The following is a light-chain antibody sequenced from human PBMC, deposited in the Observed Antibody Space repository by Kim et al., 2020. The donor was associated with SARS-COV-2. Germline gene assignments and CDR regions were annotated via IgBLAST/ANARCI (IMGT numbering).Light chain of an antibody. Sequence: DIVMTQSPDSLAVSLGERATLNCKSSQTVLYNSNNKNYLAWYQQKPGQAPKLLIYWASIRESGVSDRFSGSGSETDFTLTICSLQAEDVAVYYCQQYYSTPPSFGQGTKLEI. J-gene: IGKJ2*03. CDR1: QTVLYNSNNKNY. CDR3: QQYYSTPPS. V-gene: IGKV4-1*01. CDR2: WAS.